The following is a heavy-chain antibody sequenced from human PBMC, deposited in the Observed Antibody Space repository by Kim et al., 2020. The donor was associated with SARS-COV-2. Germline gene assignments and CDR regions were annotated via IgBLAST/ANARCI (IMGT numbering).Heavy chain of an antibody. V-gene: IGHV3-74*01. CDR2: INHDGTDT. CDR3: VGHMDGRLGK. Sequence: GGSLRLSCAASGFTFSSYCMNWVRQAPGKGLEWVARINHDGTDTTYADSVKGRFTMSRDNPNQLMHLQMNRLGADDTAVYYCVGHMDGRLGKWG. D-gene: IGHD1-1*01. CDR1: GFTFSSYC. J-gene: IGHJ1*01.